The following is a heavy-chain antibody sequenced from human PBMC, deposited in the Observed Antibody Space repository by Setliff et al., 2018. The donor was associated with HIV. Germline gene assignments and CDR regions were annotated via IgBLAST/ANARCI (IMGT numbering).Heavy chain of an antibody. J-gene: IGHJ3*01. CDR1: EFTFSSYA. CDR2: ISGSGGTK. V-gene: IGHV3-23*01. Sequence: PGGSLRLSCVASEFTFSSYAMNWVRQAPGKGLEWVPTISGSGGTKYYADSVKGRFTISRDNSKNTLYLRVDSLRAEDTAIYYCAKDSRRGDAYNVGVFDFWGQGTMVTVSS. CDR3: AKDSRRGDAYNVGVFDF. D-gene: IGHD3-10*01.